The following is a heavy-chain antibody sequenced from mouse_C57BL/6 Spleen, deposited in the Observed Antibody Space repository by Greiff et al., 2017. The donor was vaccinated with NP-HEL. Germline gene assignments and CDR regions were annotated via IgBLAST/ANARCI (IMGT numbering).Heavy chain of an antibody. Sequence: EVQLQQSGAELVKPGASVKLSCTASGFNIKDYYMHWVKQRTEQGLAWIGRIDPEDGETKYAPKFQGKATITADTSSNTAYLQSSSLTSEDTAIYYWAGSLYGSSPFAYWGQGTLVTVSA. J-gene: IGHJ3*01. CDR3: AGSLYGSSPFAY. V-gene: IGHV14-2*01. CDR2: IDPEDGET. D-gene: IGHD1-1*01. CDR1: GFNIKDYY.